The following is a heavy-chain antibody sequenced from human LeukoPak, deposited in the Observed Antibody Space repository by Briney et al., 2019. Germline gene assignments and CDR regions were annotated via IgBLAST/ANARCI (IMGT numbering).Heavy chain of an antibody. CDR1: GFIFSTYE. J-gene: IGHJ6*04. D-gene: IGHD5-12*01. CDR3: AREGRSGYDLTGYYGMDV. CDR2: IGSSNTI. Sequence: GGSLRLSCAASGFIFSTYEMNWVRQAPGKGLEWVSYIGSSNTIYYADSVKGRFTISRDNAKNSLYLQMNSLRAEDTAVYYCAREGRSGYDLTGYYGMDVWGKGTTVTVSS. V-gene: IGHV3-48*03.